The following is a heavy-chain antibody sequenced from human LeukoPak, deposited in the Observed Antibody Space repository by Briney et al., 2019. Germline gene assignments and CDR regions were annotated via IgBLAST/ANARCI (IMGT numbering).Heavy chain of an antibody. Sequence: GGSLRLSCAASGFTFSSYSMNWVRQAPGKGLEWVSSISSSSSYIYYADSVKGRFTISRDNAKNSLYLQMNSLRAEDTAVYYCARGWVGYYYMDVWGKGTTVTASS. CDR1: GFTFSSYS. D-gene: IGHD3-16*01. V-gene: IGHV3-21*01. CDR2: ISSSSSYI. J-gene: IGHJ6*03. CDR3: ARGWVGYYYMDV.